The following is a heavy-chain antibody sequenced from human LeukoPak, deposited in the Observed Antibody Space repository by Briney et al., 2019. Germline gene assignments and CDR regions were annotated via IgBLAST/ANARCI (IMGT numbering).Heavy chain of an antibody. D-gene: IGHD1-26*01. CDR3: ARVGSGGANYYYYYMDV. Sequence: GASVKVSCKASGYTFTSYGISWVRQAPGQGLEWMGWISAYNGNTNYAQKLQGRVTMTTDTSTSTAYMELRSLRSDDTAVYYCARVGSGGANYYYYYMDVWGKGTTVTVSS. V-gene: IGHV1-18*01. CDR2: ISAYNGNT. CDR1: GYTFTSYG. J-gene: IGHJ6*03.